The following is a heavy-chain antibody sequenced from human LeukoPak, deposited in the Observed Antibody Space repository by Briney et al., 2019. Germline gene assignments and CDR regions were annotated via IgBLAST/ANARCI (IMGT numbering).Heavy chain of an antibody. CDR1: GGSISSYY. J-gene: IGHJ4*02. D-gene: IGHD5-18*01. CDR2: IYYSGST. CDR3: ARGDTAMVTDY. Sequence: SETLSLTCTVSGGSISSYYWSWIRQPPGKGLEWIGYIYYSGSTNYNPSLKSRVTISVDPSKNQFSLKLSSVSAADTAVYYCARGDTAMVTDYWGQGTLVTVSS. V-gene: IGHV4-59*01.